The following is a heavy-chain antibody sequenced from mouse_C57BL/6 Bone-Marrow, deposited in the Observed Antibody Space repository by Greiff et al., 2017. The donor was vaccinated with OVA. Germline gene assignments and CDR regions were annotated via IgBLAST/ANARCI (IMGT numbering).Heavy chain of an antibody. Sequence: DVQLVESGGGLVKPGGSLKLSCAASGFTFSDYGMHWVRQAPEQGLEWVAYISRGSSTIYYADTVKGRFTISRDNANTTLFLQMTSLRSEDTAMYYCARRYYGSSYWYFDVWGTGTTVTVSS. CDR1: GFTFSDYG. D-gene: IGHD1-1*01. J-gene: IGHJ1*03. CDR2: ISRGSSTI. V-gene: IGHV5-17*01. CDR3: ARRYYGSSYWYFDV.